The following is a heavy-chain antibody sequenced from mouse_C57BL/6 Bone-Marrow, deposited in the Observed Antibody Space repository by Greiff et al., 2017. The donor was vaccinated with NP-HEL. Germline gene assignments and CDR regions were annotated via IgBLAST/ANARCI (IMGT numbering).Heavy chain of an antibody. J-gene: IGHJ1*03. Sequence: RLEWVAYISNGGGSTYYPDTVKGRFTISRDNAKNTLYLQMSRLKSEDTAMYYCARITTGFDVWGTGTTVTVSS. V-gene: IGHV5-12*01. D-gene: IGHD1-1*01. CDR2: ISNGGGST. CDR3: ARITTGFDV.